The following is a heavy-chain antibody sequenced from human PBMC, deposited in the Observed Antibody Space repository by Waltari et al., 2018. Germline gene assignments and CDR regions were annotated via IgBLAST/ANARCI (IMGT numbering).Heavy chain of an antibody. J-gene: IGHJ6*03. D-gene: IGHD3-10*01. CDR3: AKTNYGFSGGDYMDV. Sequence: EVQLLESGGGLVQPGGSLRLSCVASGVSFRNYVMSWVRQAPGKGLDWVAVIRGAGDGIVYADSVKGRFSISRDNSKNMLSLQMNSLRAEDTAVYYCAKTNYGFSGGDYMDVWGIGTTVTVSS. V-gene: IGHV3-23*01. CDR2: IRGAGDGI. CDR1: GVSFRNYV.